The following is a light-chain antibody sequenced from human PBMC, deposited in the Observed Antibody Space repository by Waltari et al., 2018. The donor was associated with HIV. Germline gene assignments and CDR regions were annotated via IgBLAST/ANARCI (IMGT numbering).Light chain of an antibody. CDR2: YVT. CDR1: SGALGGSSF. CDR3: CSFVGSYSYV. V-gene: IGLV2-11*01. J-gene: IGLJ1*01. Sequence: QSALTQTRSVSGSPGQSVTLSCTGSSGALGGSSFVSWYQQHPGEAPKVVIYYVTKRPSGVPDRFSGSRSGNTASLTISGLQAEDEADYFCCSFVGSYSYVFGTGTKVTVL.